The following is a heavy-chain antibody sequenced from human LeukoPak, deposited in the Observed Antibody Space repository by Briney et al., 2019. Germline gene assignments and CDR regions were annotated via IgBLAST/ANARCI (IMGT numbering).Heavy chain of an antibody. CDR3: AGGMGAENTYYDTWYDY. Sequence: GGSVRVSCAVAGFNVSTNYMRWVRQAPGKGLEWVSVIYSVDGTYYADSMKHRFIISTDNSKTTLDLQMNFLRAGDTAVYYCAGGMGAENTYYDTWYDYWGQGTLVTVSS. J-gene: IGHJ4*02. CDR1: GFNVSTNY. CDR2: IYSVDGT. V-gene: IGHV3-66*01. D-gene: IGHD3-22*01.